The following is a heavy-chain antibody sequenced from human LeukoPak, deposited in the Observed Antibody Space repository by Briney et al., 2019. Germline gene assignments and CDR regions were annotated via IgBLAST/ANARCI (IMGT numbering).Heavy chain of an antibody. D-gene: IGHD2-15*01. J-gene: IGHJ6*03. Sequence: SETLSLTCTVSGGSISSYYWSWIRQPPGKGLEWIGYIYYSGSTNYNPSLKSRVTISVDTSKNQFSLKLSSVTAADTAVYYCASSVVLVAATHPYYYYYMDVWGKGTTVTVSS. CDR2: IYYSGST. CDR3: ASSVVLVAATHPYYYYYMDV. CDR1: GGSISSYY. V-gene: IGHV4-59*01.